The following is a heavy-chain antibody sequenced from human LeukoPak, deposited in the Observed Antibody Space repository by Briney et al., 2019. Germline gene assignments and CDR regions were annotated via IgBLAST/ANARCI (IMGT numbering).Heavy chain of an antibody. CDR2: IIPILGIA. J-gene: IGHJ3*02. CDR1: GGTFSSYA. V-gene: IGHV1-69*04. Sequence: SVKVSCKASGGTFSSYAISWVRQAPGQGLEWMGRIIPILGIANYAQKFQGRVTITADKSTSTAYMELSSLRSEDTAVYYCARAERQDIVVVPAAWGAFDIWGQGTMVTVSS. CDR3: ARAERQDIVVVPAAWGAFDI. D-gene: IGHD2-2*01.